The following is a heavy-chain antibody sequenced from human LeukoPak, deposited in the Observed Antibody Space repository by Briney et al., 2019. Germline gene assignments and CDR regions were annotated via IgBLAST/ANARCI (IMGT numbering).Heavy chain of an antibody. J-gene: IGHJ6*02. CDR2: INPNSCGT. D-gene: IGHD2-8*01. CDR3: AREDVVLVDAVRYYYYGMDV. V-gene: IGHV1-2*02. Sequence: GASVKVSCKASGYTFTGYYMHWVRQAPGQGLEWMGWINPNSCGTNYAQMFQGRVTMTRDTSISTAYMELSRLRSEDTAVYYCAREDVVLVDAVRYYYYGMDVWGQGTTVTVSS. CDR1: GYTFTGYY.